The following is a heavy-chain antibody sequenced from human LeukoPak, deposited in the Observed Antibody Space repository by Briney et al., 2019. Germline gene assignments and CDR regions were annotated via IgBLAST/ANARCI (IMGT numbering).Heavy chain of an antibody. J-gene: IGHJ3*02. D-gene: IGHD6-13*01. CDR2: INGDESVT. Sequence: GGSLRLSCAASGFTFSSYWIHWVRQAPGKGLVWVSRINGDESVTNYADSVKGRFTISRDNAKNTLYLQMNSLRAEDTAVYYCAKSKYLYSSKDAFDIWGQGAMVTVSS. V-gene: IGHV3-74*01. CDR3: AKSKYLYSSKDAFDI. CDR1: GFTFSSYW.